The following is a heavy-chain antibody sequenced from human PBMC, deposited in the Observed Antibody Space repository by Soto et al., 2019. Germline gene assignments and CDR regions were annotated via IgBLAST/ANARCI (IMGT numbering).Heavy chain of an antibody. CDR1: GGSISSGGYY. D-gene: IGHD6-19*01. Sequence: SETLSLTCTVSGGSISSGGYYWSWIRQHPGKGLEWIGYIYYSGSTYYNPSLKSRVTISVDTSKNQFSLKLSSVTAADTAVYYCARFVVMTVAGTSDFYYWGQGTLVTVS. CDR3: ARFVVMTVAGTSDFYY. CDR2: IYYSGST. V-gene: IGHV4-31*03. J-gene: IGHJ4*02.